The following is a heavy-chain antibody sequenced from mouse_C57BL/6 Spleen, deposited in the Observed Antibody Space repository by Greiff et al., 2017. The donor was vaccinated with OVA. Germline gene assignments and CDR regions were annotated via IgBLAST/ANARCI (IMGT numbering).Heavy chain of an antibody. CDR1: GFTFSDYG. CDR2: ISSGSSTI. D-gene: IGHD2-4*01. Sequence: VQLKESGGGLVKPGGSLKLSCAASGFTFSDYGMHWVRQAPEKGLEWVAYISSGSSTIHYADTVKGRFTISRDNAKNTLFLQMTSLRSEDTAMYYCARKDYDYDGAWFAYWGQGTLVTVSA. CDR3: ARKDYDYDGAWFAY. J-gene: IGHJ3*01. V-gene: IGHV5-17*01.